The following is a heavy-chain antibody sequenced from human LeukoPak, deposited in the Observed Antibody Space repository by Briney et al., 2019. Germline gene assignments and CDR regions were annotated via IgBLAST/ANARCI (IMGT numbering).Heavy chain of an antibody. CDR3: ARDSLPFHYYDSSGYRY. D-gene: IGHD3-22*01. Sequence: PGGSLRLSCAAAGLTFSSYAMSWVRQAPGKGLEWVSAISGSGGSTYYADSVKGRFTISRDNAKNSLYLQMNSLRAEDTALYHCARDSLPFHYYDSSGYRYWGQGTLVTVSS. CDR2: ISGSGGST. CDR1: GLTFSSYA. V-gene: IGHV3-23*01. J-gene: IGHJ4*02.